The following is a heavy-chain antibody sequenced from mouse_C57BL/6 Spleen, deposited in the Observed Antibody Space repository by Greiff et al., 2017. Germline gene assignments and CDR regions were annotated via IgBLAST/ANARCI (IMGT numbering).Heavy chain of an antibody. Sequence: QVQLKESGAELVKPGASVKISCKASGYAFSSYWMNWVKQRPGKGLEWIGQIYPGDGDTNYNGKFKGKATLTADKSSSTAYMQLSSLTSEDSAVYFCARDYYDYDEFDYWGQGTTLTVSS. V-gene: IGHV1-80*01. CDR2: IYPGDGDT. J-gene: IGHJ2*01. CDR3: ARDYYDYDEFDY. CDR1: GYAFSSYW. D-gene: IGHD2-4*01.